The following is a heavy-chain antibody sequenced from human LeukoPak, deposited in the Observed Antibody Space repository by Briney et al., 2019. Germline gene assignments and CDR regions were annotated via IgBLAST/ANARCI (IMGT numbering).Heavy chain of an antibody. J-gene: IGHJ3*02. V-gene: IGHV3-53*01. CDR2: LFSDGTT. D-gene: IGHD2-15*01. CDR1: GFTVSSNY. Sequence: GGSLRLSCAASGFTVSSNYMSWVRQAPGKGLEWVSMLFSDGTTSYADSVKGRFTISRDNSKNTLYLQMNSLRAEDTAVYYCARAGLVVVAATGAFDIWGQGTMVTVSS. CDR3: ARAGLVVVAATGAFDI.